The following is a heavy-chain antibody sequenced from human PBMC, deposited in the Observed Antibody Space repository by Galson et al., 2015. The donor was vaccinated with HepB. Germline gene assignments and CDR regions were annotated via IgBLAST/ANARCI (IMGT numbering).Heavy chain of an antibody. V-gene: IGHV3-33*01. D-gene: IGHD4-11*01. CDR1: GFTFSSYG. J-gene: IGHJ4*02. CDR3: AREDGDYSYFDY. CDR2: IWYDGSNK. Sequence: SLRLSCAASGFTFSSYGMHWVRQAPGKGLEWVAVIWYDGSNKYYADSVKGRFTISRDNSKNTLYLQMNSLRAEDTAVYYCAREDGDYSYFDYWGQGTLVTVSS.